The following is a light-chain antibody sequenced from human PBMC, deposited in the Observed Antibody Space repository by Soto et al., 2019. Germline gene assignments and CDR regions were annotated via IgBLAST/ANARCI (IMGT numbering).Light chain of an antibody. CDR2: EVS. Sequence: QSVLTQPPSVSAAPGQTVTISCSGSSSDVGGYDYVSWYQLHPGKAPKLMVFEVSNRPSGVSYRFSGSKSGNTASLTISGLQAEDEADYFCSSYSISTAYLFGTGTKV. J-gene: IGLJ1*01. CDR3: SSYSISTAYL. CDR1: SSDVGGYDY. V-gene: IGLV2-14*01.